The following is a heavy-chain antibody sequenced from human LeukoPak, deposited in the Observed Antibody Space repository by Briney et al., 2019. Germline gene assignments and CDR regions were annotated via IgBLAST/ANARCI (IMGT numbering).Heavy chain of an antibody. CDR3: AKPDSGYFDWLLSGAFDI. CDR2: ISGSGGST. V-gene: IGHV3-23*01. J-gene: IGHJ3*02. Sequence: GGSLRLSCAASGFTFSSYAMSWVRQAPGKGLEWVSAISGSGGSTYYADSVKGRFTISRDNSKNTLYLQMNSLRAEDTAVYYCAKPDSGYFDWLLSGAFDIWGQGTMVTVSS. D-gene: IGHD3-9*01. CDR1: GFTFSSYA.